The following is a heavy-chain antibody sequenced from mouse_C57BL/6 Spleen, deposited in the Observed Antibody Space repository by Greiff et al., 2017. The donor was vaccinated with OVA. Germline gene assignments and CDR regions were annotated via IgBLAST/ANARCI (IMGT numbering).Heavy chain of an antibody. J-gene: IGHJ4*01. V-gene: IGHV1-82*01. Sequence: VQLQESGPELVKPGASVKISCKASGYAFSSSWMNWVKQRPGKGLEWIGRIYPGDGDTNYNGKFKGKATLTADKSSSTAYMQLSSLTSEDSAVYFGARGCSDDWGQGASVTVSS. CDR2: IYPGDGDT. CDR3: ARGCSDD. CDR1: GYAFSSSW.